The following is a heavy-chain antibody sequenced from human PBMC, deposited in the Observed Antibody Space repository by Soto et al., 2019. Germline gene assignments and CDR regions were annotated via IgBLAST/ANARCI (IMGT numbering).Heavy chain of an antibody. CDR3: ARTALMRPITASGDFDP. Sequence: QVQLVESGGGMVQPGRSLRLSCAASKFTFSSYSMHWVRQAPGKGLEWVAVISYNGTNKFYADSVKGRFTISRDNSKSILYLQMNSLRAEDTAVYYCARTALMRPITASGDFDPWGQGTLVIVSS. J-gene: IGHJ5*02. D-gene: IGHD1-20*01. CDR2: ISYNGTNK. CDR1: KFTFSSYS. V-gene: IGHV3-30-3*01.